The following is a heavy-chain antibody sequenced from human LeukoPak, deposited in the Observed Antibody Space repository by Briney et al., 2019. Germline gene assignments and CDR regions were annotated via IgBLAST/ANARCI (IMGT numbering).Heavy chain of an antibody. V-gene: IGHV3-23*01. D-gene: IGHD3-9*01. Sequence: GGSLRLSCAASGFTFSSYAMSWVRQAPGKGLEWVSAISGSGGSTYYADSVKGRFTISRDNSKNTLHLQMNSLRAEDTAVYYCAKDKALRYFDWLKRDAFDIWGQGTMVTVSS. CDR1: GFTFSSYA. CDR3: AKDKALRYFDWLKRDAFDI. CDR2: ISGSGGST. J-gene: IGHJ3*02.